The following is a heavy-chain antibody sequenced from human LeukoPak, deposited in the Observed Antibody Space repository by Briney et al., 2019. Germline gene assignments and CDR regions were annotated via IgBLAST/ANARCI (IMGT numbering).Heavy chain of an antibody. J-gene: IGHJ4*02. V-gene: IGHV4-39*07. CDR1: GGSISSSSYY. CDR3: ARGDPARLYGSGH. D-gene: IGHD3-10*01. Sequence: SETLSLTCTVSGGSISSSSYYWGCIRQPPGKGLECIGSIYYSGSTYYDPSLKSRVTISVDTVKNQFSLKLSSVTAAETAVYYCARGDPARLYGSGHWGQGTLVTVSS. CDR2: IYYSGST.